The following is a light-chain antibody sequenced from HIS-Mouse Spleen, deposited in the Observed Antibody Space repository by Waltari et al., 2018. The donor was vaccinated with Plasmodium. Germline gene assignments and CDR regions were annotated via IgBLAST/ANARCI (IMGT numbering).Light chain of an antibody. Sequence: DIHMTQSPSTLSASVGERVTITCRASQSISSWLAWYQQKPGKASKLLIYKASSLESGVPSRFSGSGSGTEFTLTISSLQPDDCATYYCQQYNSYPWTFGQGTKVEIK. CDR3: QQYNSYPWT. CDR1: QSISSW. CDR2: KAS. J-gene: IGKJ1*01. V-gene: IGKV1-5*03.